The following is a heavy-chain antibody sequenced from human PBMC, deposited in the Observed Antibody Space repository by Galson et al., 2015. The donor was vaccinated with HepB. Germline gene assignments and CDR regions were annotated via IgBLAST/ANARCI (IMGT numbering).Heavy chain of an antibody. J-gene: IGHJ3*02. Sequence: CAISGDSVSSNSAAWNWIRQSPSRGLEWLGRTYYRSKWYNDYAVSVKSRITINPGTSKNQFSLQLNSVTPEDTAVYYCAREGGIAAAGDQPDAFDIWGQGTMVTVSS. CDR2: TYYRSKWYN. D-gene: IGHD6-13*01. CDR3: AREGGIAAAGDQPDAFDI. V-gene: IGHV6-1*01. CDR1: GDSVSSNSAA.